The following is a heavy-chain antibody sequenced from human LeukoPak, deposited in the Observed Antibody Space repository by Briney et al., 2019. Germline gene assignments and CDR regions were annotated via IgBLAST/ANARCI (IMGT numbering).Heavy chain of an antibody. V-gene: IGHV4-4*07. CDR3: ARDFLLQSEGLFDY. CDR2: FYISGST. Sequence: SETLSLTCTVSGGSISSYYWSWIRQPAGKGLEWIGRFYISGSTNYNPSLKTRVTMSVDTSKNQFSLRLNSVTAADTAVYYCARDFLLQSEGLFDYWGQGTLVTVSP. J-gene: IGHJ4*02. D-gene: IGHD4-11*01. CDR1: GGSISSYY.